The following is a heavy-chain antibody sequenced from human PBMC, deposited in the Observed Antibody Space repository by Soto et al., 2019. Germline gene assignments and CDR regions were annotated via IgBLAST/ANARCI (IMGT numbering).Heavy chain of an antibody. D-gene: IGHD2-15*01. V-gene: IGHV3-64D*06. CDR1: GFTFSNFS. J-gene: IGHJ4*02. Sequence: GGSLRLSGSASGFTFSNFSMHWVRQAPWKGLEYVSGITSNGDNTYHADSVQGRFTISRDNSKRTLYLQMTSLRVEDTAVYYCVKRNQMLPYYFEYSGLRVLLAVSS. CDR2: ITSNGDNT. CDR3: VKRNQMLPYYFEY.